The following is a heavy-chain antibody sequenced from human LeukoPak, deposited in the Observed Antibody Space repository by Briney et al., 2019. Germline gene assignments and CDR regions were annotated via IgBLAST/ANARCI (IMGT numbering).Heavy chain of an antibody. D-gene: IGHD6-19*01. Sequence: PGGSLRLSCAASGFTFNYAWMSWVRQVPGKGLEWVGQTVSEIDGGTTDYATPVKGRFTISRDDSKSTLYLQMNSLETEDTAIYYCTHRDRIEVAGPDYWGQGTLVTVSS. CDR2: TVSEIDGGTT. CDR1: GFTFNYAW. J-gene: IGHJ4*02. V-gene: IGHV3-15*04. CDR3: THRDRIEVAGPDY.